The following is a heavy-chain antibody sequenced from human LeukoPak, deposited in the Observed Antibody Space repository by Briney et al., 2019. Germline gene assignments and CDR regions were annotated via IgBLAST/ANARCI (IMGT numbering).Heavy chain of an antibody. CDR2: IIPIFGTA. V-gene: IGHV1-69*01. D-gene: IGHD3-22*01. CDR3: AHGSPYYYDSSGYPVSSCDY. J-gene: IGHJ4*02. CDR1: GGTFSSYA. Sequence: SVKVSCKASGGTFSSYAINWVRQAPGQGLEWMGGIIPIFGTANYAQKFQGRVTISADESTSTAYMELSSLRSDDTAVYYCAHGSPYYYDSSGYPVSSCDYWGQGTLVTVSS.